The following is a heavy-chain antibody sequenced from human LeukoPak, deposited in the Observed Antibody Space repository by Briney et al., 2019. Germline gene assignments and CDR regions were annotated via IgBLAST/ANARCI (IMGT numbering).Heavy chain of an antibody. CDR3: ARGGNYYDSSGYSDVPYYFDY. CDR1: GGSISSGGYS. Sequence: PSQTLSLTCAVSGGSISSGGYSWSWIRQPPGKGLEWIGYIYHSGSTYYNPSLKSRVTISVDRSKNQFSLKLSSVTAADTAVYYCARGGNYYDSSGYSDVPYYFDYWGQGTLATVSS. V-gene: IGHV4-30-2*01. CDR2: IYHSGST. D-gene: IGHD3-22*01. J-gene: IGHJ4*02.